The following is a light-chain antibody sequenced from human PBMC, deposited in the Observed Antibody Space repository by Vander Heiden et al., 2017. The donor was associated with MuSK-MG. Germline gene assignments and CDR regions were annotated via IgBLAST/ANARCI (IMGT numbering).Light chain of an antibody. V-gene: IGLV2-14*01. Sequence: QSALTQPASVSGSPGQSITISCTGTSSDVGAYNYVSWYQQHPGKAPKLMIYEVSNRPSGVSNRFSGSKSGTTASLTISGLQAEDEADYYCSSYTSSSTYSFGGGTKLTVL. CDR3: SSYTSSSTYS. CDR1: SSDVGAYNY. CDR2: EVS. J-gene: IGLJ3*02.